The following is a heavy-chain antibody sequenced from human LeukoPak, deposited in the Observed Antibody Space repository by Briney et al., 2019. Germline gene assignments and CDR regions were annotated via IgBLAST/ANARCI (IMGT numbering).Heavy chain of an antibody. CDR2: ISSRSSTI. D-gene: IGHD4-17*01. Sequence: PGGSLRLSCAASGFTFSSYSMNWVRQAPGRGLEWVSYISSRSSTIYYADSVKGRFTISRDNSKNTLYLQMDSLRVEDTAVYYCAKNLGTTVPYQRPFDYWGQGTLVTVSS. J-gene: IGHJ4*02. CDR1: GFTFSSYS. CDR3: AKNLGTTVPYQRPFDY. V-gene: IGHV3-48*01.